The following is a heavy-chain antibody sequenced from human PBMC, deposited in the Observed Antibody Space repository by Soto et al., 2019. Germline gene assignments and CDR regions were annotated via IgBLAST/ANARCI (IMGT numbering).Heavy chain of an antibody. D-gene: IGHD3-10*01. CDR2: INPILSMS. V-gene: IGHV1-69*02. CDR1: GDTFSFYT. CDR3: ATSYGSGYRAFDS. Sequence: QVQLVQSGAEVKKPGSSVKVSCKASGDTFSFYTINWVRQAPGLGLEWVGRINPILSMSNYAQKFQGRVTLTADKSTTPAYMELRSLRSEDTAMYFSATSYGSGYRAFDSWGQGALVTVSS. J-gene: IGHJ4*02.